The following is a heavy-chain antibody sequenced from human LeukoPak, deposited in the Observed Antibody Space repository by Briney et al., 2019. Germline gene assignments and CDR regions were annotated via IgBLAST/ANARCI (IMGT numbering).Heavy chain of an antibody. Sequence: ASVKVSCKASGYTFTSYDINWVRQATGQGLEWMGWMNPNSGNTGYAQKFQGRVTMTRDTSISTAYMELSSLRSEDTAVYYCARRGIAAAGTCWSPWGQGILVTVSS. CDR3: ARRGIAAAGTCWSP. CDR2: MNPNSGNT. V-gene: IGHV1-8*01. D-gene: IGHD6-13*01. J-gene: IGHJ4*02. CDR1: GYTFTSYD.